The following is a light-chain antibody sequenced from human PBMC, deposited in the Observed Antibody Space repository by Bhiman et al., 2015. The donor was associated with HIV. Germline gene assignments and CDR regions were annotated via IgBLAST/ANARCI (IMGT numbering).Light chain of an antibody. CDR1: RSNIGAGYE. V-gene: IGLV1-40*01. J-gene: IGLJ3*02. Sequence: ELTQPPSVSGAPGQRVTISCTGNRSNIGAGYEVHWYQQLPGTAPKLIIFGDTNRPAGVSHRFFGSNSGTSASLAITGLRAEDEAAYYCAAWDNSLRGWVFGGGTKVTVL. CDR2: GDT. CDR3: AAWDNSLRGWV.